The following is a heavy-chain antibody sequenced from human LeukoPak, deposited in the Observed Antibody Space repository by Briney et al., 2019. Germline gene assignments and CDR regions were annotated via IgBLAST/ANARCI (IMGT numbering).Heavy chain of an antibody. Sequence: PGGSLRLSCAASGFTFSSYAMSWVRQAPGKGLEWVSAISGSGGSTYYADSVKGRFTISRDNSKNTLYLQMNSLRAEDTAVYYCARLVHIWVLPAEYFQHWGQGTLVTVSS. V-gene: IGHV3-23*01. CDR3: ARLVHIWVLPAEYFQH. CDR2: ISGSGGST. J-gene: IGHJ1*01. CDR1: GFTFSSYA. D-gene: IGHD3-3*02.